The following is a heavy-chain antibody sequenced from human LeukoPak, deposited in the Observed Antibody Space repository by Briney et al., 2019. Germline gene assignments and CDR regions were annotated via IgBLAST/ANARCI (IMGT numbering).Heavy chain of an antibody. Sequence: PGGSLRLSCAASGFTFSSYGMHWVRQAPGKGLEWVAVISYDGSNKYYADSVKGRFTISRDNSKNTLYLQMNSLRAEDTAVYYCAKDHQGSTYCGGDCYSSFPYYYYGMDVWGQGTTVTVSS. J-gene: IGHJ6*02. V-gene: IGHV3-30*18. CDR1: GFTFSSYG. CDR3: AKDHQGSTYCGGDCYSSFPYYYYGMDV. D-gene: IGHD2-21*02. CDR2: ISYDGSNK.